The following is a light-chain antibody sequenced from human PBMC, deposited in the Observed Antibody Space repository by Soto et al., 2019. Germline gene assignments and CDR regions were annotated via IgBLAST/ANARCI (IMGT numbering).Light chain of an antibody. Sequence: DIQMTQSPSTLSASVVDRVTITCRASQSISSWLAWYQQKLGRAPRLLIYDASSLESGVPSRFSGSGYGTEFTLTISSLQPDDFATYYCQQYNTYSSLTFGGGTKVEIK. CDR1: QSISSW. J-gene: IGKJ4*01. V-gene: IGKV1-5*01. CDR2: DAS. CDR3: QQYNTYSSLT.